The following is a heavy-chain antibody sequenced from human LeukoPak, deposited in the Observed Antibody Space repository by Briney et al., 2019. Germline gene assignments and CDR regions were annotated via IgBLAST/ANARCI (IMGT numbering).Heavy chain of an antibody. V-gene: IGHV3-23*01. J-gene: IGHJ4*02. Sequence: PGGSLRLSCAASGFVLSNYAMSWVRQAPGKGLEWVSTISASGSGTYYTDSVKGRFSISRDNSRNTMYLQMNSLRAEDTAIYYCAKHPQGAAGAHFDYWGQGTLVTVSS. D-gene: IGHD6-13*01. CDR3: AKHPQGAAGAHFDY. CDR2: ISASGSGT. CDR1: GFVLSNYA.